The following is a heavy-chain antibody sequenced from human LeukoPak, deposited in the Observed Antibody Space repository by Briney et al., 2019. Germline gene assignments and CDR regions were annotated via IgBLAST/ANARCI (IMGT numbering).Heavy chain of an antibody. D-gene: IGHD4-17*01. CDR2: ISYDGSNK. Sequence: TGRSLRLSCAASGFTFSSYAMHWVRQAPGKGLEWVAVISYDGSNKYYADSVKGRFTISRDNSKNTLYLQMNSLRAEDTAVYYRARDNSYGDYAEETIDYWGQGTLVTVSS. J-gene: IGHJ4*02. CDR3: ARDNSYGDYAEETIDY. V-gene: IGHV3-30*04. CDR1: GFTFSSYA.